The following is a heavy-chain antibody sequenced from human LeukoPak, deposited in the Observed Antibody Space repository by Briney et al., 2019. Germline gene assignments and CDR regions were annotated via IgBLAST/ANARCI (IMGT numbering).Heavy chain of an antibody. CDR2: IYYSGST. D-gene: IGHD3-22*01. J-gene: IGHJ2*01. Sequence: KPSETLSLTCTVSGVSISSYYWSWIRQPPGKGLEWIGYIYYSGSTNYNPSLKSRVTISVDTSKNQFSLKLSSVTAADTAVYYCARAPDYYDSSWYFDLWGRGTLVTVSS. CDR1: GVSISSYY. V-gene: IGHV4-59*01. CDR3: ARAPDYYDSSWYFDL.